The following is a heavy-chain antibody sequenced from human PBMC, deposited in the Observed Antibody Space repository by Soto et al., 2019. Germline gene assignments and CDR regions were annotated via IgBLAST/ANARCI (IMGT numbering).Heavy chain of an antibody. CDR1: GDTITSYD. D-gene: IGHD2-15*01. CDR2: MNPNSGNT. Sequence: ASVKVSCMASGDTITSYDINWVRQSTGQGLEWMGWMNPNSGNTGYAQKFQGRVTMTRNTSISTAYMELSSLRSEDTAVYYCARAQRVRGYCSGGSCYPYYYYDMDVWGKGTTVTVSS. CDR3: ARAQRVRGYCSGGSCYPYYYYDMDV. V-gene: IGHV1-8*01. J-gene: IGHJ6*03.